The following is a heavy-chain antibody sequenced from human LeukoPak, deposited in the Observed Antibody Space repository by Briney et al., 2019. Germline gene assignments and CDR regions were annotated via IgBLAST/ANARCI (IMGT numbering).Heavy chain of an antibody. V-gene: IGHV1-18*01. J-gene: IGHJ4*02. CDR1: GYTFTSYG. CDR2: ISAYNGNT. CDR3: ARDRAYSSGYPPDY. Sequence: ASVKVSCKASGYTFTSYGISWVRQAPGQGLEWMGWISAYNGNTDYAQKLQGRVTMTTDTSTSTAYMELRSLRSDDTAVYYCARDRAYSSGYPPDYWGQGTLVTVSS. D-gene: IGHD6-19*01.